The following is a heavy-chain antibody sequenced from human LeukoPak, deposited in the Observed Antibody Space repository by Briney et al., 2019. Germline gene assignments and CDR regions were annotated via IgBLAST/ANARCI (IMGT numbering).Heavy chain of an antibody. J-gene: IGHJ4*02. CDR2: ISSSSSTI. D-gene: IGHD5-12*01. Sequence: PGGSLRLSCAASGFTFSNYDINWVRQAPGKGLEWVSYISSSSSTIYYADSVKGRFTVSRDNAKNSLSLQMNSLRAEDTAVYYCAKSYNGYESKPDYWGQGTLVTVSS. V-gene: IGHV3-48*01. CDR3: AKSYNGYESKPDY. CDR1: GFTFSNYD.